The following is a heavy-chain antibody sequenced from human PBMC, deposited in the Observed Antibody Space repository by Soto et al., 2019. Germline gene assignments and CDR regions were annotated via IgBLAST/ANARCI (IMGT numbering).Heavy chain of an antibody. D-gene: IGHD3-16*01. V-gene: IGHV3-48*02. CDR1: GIAFSTHT. Sequence: QPGGSLRLSCAASGIAFSTHTMYWVRQPPGKGLEWVSYISSSGTTTTYADSAKGRFTISRDNARNSLSLEMNGLRDDDTAVYFCARGRVDYAYFESWGQGTLVTVSS. J-gene: IGHJ4*02. CDR3: ARGRVDYAYFES. CDR2: ISSSGTTT.